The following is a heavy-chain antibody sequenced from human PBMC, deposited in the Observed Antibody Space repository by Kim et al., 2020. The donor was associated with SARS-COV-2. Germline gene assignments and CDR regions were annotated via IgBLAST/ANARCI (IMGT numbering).Heavy chain of an antibody. Sequence: GGSLRLSCAASGFTFSSCAIHWVRQAPGKGLEWVAVISYDGSNKNYADSVKGRFTISRDNSKNTLYLQMNSLRAEDTALYYCARDPGSRLRGLTDS. J-gene: IGHJ5*01. V-gene: IGHV3-30-3*01. CDR3: ARDPGSRLRGLTDS. CDR2: ISYDGSNK. D-gene: IGHD3-10*01. CDR1: GFTFSSCA.